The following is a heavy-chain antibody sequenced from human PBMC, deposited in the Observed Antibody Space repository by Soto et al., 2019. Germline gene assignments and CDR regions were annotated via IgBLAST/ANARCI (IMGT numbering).Heavy chain of an antibody. CDR2: IYYSGNT. CDR1: GVSINSVDYY. CDR3: AREGYNYNGMDV. V-gene: IGHV4-31*03. D-gene: IGHD3-10*01. J-gene: IGHJ6*02. Sequence: TLSLTFTVSGVSINSVDYYWTWIRQHPGKGLEWIGYIYYSGNTFHNPSLQSRVTISVDTSKNQFSLKLNSVTAAYTAVYYCAREGYNYNGMDVWGQGTTVTVS.